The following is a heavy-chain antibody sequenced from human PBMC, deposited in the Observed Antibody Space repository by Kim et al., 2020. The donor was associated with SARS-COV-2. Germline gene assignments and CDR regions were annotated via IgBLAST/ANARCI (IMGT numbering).Heavy chain of an antibody. J-gene: IGHJ1*01. CDR3: YGLGVA. Sequence: SETLSLTCTVSGSSLSDYYWNWIRQPAGKGLEWIGRIYTSGNTNYNPSLRSRVTMSIDTSKNQVSLRQTSMTAADTAPYYCYGLGVAWGEGTRVTVSS. CDR2: IYTSGNT. D-gene: IGHD7-27*01. CDR1: GSSLSDYY. V-gene: IGHV4-4*07.